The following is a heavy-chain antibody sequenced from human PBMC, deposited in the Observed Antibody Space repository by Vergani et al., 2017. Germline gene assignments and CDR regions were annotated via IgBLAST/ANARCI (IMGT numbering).Heavy chain of an antibody. D-gene: IGHD6-19*01. CDR1: GGSISSSSYY. CDR3: ARARLRGSGRNWFDP. J-gene: IGHJ5*02. Sequence: QLQLQESGPGLVKPSETLSLTCTVSGGSISSSSYYWGWIRQPPGKGLEWIGSIYYSGSTYYNPSLKSRVTISVDTSKNQFSLKLSSVTAEDTAVYYCARARLRGSGRNWFDPWGQGTLVTVSS. CDR2: IYYSGST. V-gene: IGHV4-39*07.